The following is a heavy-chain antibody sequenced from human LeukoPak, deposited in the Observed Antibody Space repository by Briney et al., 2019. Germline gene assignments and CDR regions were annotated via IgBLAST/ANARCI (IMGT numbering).Heavy chain of an antibody. D-gene: IGHD3-3*01. Sequence: ASVKVSCKASGYTFTSYAISWVRQAPGQGLEWMGGIIPIFGTANYAQKFQGRVTITADKSTSTAYMELSSLRSEDTAVYYCARGPEGYYDFWSGYYNPYYYYYYMDVWGKGTTVTVSS. V-gene: IGHV1-69*06. J-gene: IGHJ6*03. CDR1: GYTFTSYA. CDR3: ARGPEGYYDFWSGYYNPYYYYYYMDV. CDR2: IIPIFGTA.